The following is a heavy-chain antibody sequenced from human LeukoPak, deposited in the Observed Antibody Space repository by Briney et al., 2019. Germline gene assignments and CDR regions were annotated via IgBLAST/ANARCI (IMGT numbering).Heavy chain of an antibody. D-gene: IGHD4-23*01. CDR3: ARGRPHGNDY. Sequence: SGGSLRLSCAASGFTFSSYWMNWVRHAPGKGLVWVSRIASDGSSTTYADSVKGRFSIPRDNAKNTLYLQMNSLRVEDTAVYYCARGRPHGNDYWGQGTLVTVSS. V-gene: IGHV3-74*01. CDR1: GFTFSSYW. J-gene: IGHJ4*02. CDR2: IASDGSST.